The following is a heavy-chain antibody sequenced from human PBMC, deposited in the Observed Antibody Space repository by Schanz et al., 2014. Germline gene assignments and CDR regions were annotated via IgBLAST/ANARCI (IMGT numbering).Heavy chain of an antibody. D-gene: IGHD3-9*01. Sequence: VQLVESGGGVVQPGRSLRLSCAASGFTFSSYGMHWVRQAPGKGLEWVSAISGSGGSTYYADSVKGRFTISRDNSKNTLYLQMNSLRAEDTAVYYCAKQIHYDILTVTRNGGQGTLVTVSS. V-gene: IGHV3-23*04. CDR2: ISGSGGST. CDR3: AKQIHYDILTVTRN. CDR1: GFTFSSYG. J-gene: IGHJ4*02.